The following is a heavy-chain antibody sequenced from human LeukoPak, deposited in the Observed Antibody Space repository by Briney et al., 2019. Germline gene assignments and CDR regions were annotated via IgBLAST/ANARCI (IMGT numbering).Heavy chain of an antibody. V-gene: IGHV3-21*04. CDR3: VRDFSTVTTAYLHH. CDR1: GFTFSSYS. CDR2: ISSSSRHI. D-gene: IGHD4-17*01. Sequence: GGSLRLSCAASGFTFSSYSMNWVRQAPGKGLEWVSSISSSSRHIYYADSVKGRFTIFRDDAKNSLFLQVDSLRVEDTAMYYCVRDFSTVTTAYLHHWGQGTLLTVSS. J-gene: IGHJ1*01.